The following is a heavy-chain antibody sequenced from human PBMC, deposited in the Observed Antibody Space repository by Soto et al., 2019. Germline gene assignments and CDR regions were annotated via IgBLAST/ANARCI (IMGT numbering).Heavy chain of an antibody. J-gene: IGHJ6*02. D-gene: IGHD6-6*01. V-gene: IGHV6-1*01. CDR2: TYYRSKWYN. CDR3: ARDREQLGGYYYYGMDV. CDR1: GDXVSSNSAA. Sequence: QXLSLTCAISGDXVSSNSAAWNWIRQSPARGLEWLGRTYYRSKWYNDYSVSGKSRITINPDTSKNQFSLQLNSVTTEDTAVYYCARDREQLGGYYYYGMDVWGQGTTVTVSS.